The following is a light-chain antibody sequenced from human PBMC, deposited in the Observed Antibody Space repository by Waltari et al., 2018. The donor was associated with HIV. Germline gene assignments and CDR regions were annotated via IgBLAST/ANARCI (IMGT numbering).Light chain of an antibody. CDR2: DTN. J-gene: IGLJ2*01. CDR1: TGAATSGHT. V-gene: IGLV7-46*01. CDR3: LLSYAGARPVV. Sequence: QAVVTQEPSLTVSPGGTVTLTCDSSTGAATSGHTRYWFQQTPGQAPRTLIYDTNNKHSWPPARFPGSLLGGKAALTLSGALPEDEAKYYCLLSYAGARPVVFGGGTQLAVL.